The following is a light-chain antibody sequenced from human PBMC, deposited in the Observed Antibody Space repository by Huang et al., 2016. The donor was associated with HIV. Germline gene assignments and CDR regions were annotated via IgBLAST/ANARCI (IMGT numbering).Light chain of an antibody. CDR1: QTVDMY. V-gene: IGKV1-39*01. Sequence: DIQMTQSPSSLSASIGDRGTMSCRASQTVDMYLNWYQQTPGRAPKLLIYAASNLQSDVPSRFSGTGSGTNFTLTISSLKPEDFVIYFCQQTYNVPRTFGQGTALEIK. CDR3: QQTYNVPRT. J-gene: IGKJ2*01. CDR2: AAS.